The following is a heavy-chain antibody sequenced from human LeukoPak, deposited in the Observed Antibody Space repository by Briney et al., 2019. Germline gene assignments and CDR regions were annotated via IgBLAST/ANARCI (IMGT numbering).Heavy chain of an antibody. CDR3: ARDTSSLYNGNYAF. D-gene: IGHD5-12*01. CDR1: GYTFTDFY. J-gene: IGHJ4*02. V-gene: IGHV1-2*02. CDR2: VNPHSGGT. Sequence: ASVKVSCETSGYTFTDFYIHWVRQAPGQGLEFMGWVNPHSGGTSYAAKFRGRVTLTRDTSTTTSYMDLSSLTSDDTAVYYCARDTSSLYNGNYAFWGQGALVTVSS.